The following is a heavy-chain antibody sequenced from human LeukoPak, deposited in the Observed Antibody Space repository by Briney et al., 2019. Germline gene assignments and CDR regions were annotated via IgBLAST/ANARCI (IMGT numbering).Heavy chain of an antibody. Sequence: SGGSLRLSCAASGFTFSSYSMNWVRQAPGKGLEWVSYISSSSSTIYYADSVKGRFTISRDNAKNSLYLQMNSLRAEDTAVYYCARESGSYRPEYYFDYWGQGTLVTVSS. CDR2: ISSSSSTI. D-gene: IGHD1-26*01. CDR3: ARESGSYRPEYYFDY. CDR1: GFTFSSYS. V-gene: IGHV3-48*01. J-gene: IGHJ4*02.